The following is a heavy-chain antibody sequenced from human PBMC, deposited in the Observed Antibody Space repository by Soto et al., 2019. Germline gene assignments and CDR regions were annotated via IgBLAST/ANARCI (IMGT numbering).Heavy chain of an antibody. V-gene: IGHV4-34*01. J-gene: IGHJ4*02. CDR3: ARGMTTYYFDY. CDR2: INHSGST. D-gene: IGHD4-17*01. Sequence: SETLSLTCAVYGGSFSGYYWSWIRQPPGKGLEWIGEINHSGSTNYNPSLKSRVTISVDTSKNQFSLKLSSVTAADTAVYYCARGMTTYYFDYWGQGSLVTVSS. CDR1: GGSFSGYY.